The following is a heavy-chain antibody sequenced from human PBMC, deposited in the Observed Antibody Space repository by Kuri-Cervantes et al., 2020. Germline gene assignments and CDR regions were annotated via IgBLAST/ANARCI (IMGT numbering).Heavy chain of an antibody. CDR3: ARERGYCGGDCYLLELYGMDV. CDR2: ISYDGSNK. J-gene: IGHJ6*02. V-gene: IGHV3-30*03. D-gene: IGHD2-21*02. CDR1: RFTFSSYG. Sequence: GGSLRLSCAASRFTFSSYGMHWVRQAPGKGLEWVAVISYDGSNKYYADSVKGRFTISRDNSKNTLYLQMNSLRAEDTAVYYCARERGYCGGDCYLLELYGMDVWGQGTTVTVSS.